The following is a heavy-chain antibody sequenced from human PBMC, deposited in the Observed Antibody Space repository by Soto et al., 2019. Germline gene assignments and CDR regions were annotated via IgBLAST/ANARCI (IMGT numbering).Heavy chain of an antibody. CDR1: GGSISSYY. Sequence: LSLTCTVSGGSISSYYWSWIRQPPGKGLEWIGYIYYSGSTNYNPSLKSRVTISVDTSKNQFSLKLSSVTAADTAVYYCARTENYYYYGMDVWGQGTTVTVSS. CDR2: IYYSGST. V-gene: IGHV4-59*01. CDR3: ARTENYYYYGMDV. J-gene: IGHJ6*02.